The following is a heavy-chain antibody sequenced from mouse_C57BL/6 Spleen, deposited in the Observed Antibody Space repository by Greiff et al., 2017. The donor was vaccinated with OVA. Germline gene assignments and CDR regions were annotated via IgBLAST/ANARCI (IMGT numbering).Heavy chain of an antibody. CDR1: GFTFSSYA. CDR3: ARDGGYYGSPWFAY. CDR2: ISDGGSYT. V-gene: IGHV5-4*01. Sequence: EVKVVESGGGLVKPGGSLKLSCAASGFTFSSYAMSWVRQTPEKRLEWVATISDGGSYTYYPDNVKGRFTISRDNAKNNLYLQMSHLKSEDTAMYYCARDGGYYGSPWFAYWGQGTLVTVSA. D-gene: IGHD1-1*01. J-gene: IGHJ3*01.